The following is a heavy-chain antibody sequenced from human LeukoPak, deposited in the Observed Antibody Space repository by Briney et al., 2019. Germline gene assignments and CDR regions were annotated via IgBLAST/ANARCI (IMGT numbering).Heavy chain of an antibody. CDR3: ARARGDIVVVPAAIWFDP. D-gene: IGHD2-2*01. V-gene: IGHV1-2*02. CDR2: INGNSGGT. CDR1: GYTFTGYY. Sequence: ASVKVSCKASGYTFTGYYVHWVRQAPGQGLEWMGWINGNSGGTKYAQKFQGRVAMTRDTSISTAYMELSSLRSDDTAVYYCARARGDIVVVPAAIWFDPWGQGTLVTVSS. J-gene: IGHJ5*02.